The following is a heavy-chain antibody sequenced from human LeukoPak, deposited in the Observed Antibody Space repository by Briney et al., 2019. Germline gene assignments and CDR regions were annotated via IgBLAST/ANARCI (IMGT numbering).Heavy chain of an antibody. J-gene: IGHJ4*02. CDR1: GYSISSGYY. Sequence: SETLSLTCTVSGYSISSGYYWGWIRQPPGKGLEWIGEINHSGSTNYNPSLKSRVTISVDTSKNQFSLKLSSVTAADTAVYYCAGGVTLFDYWDQGTLVTVSS. CDR2: INHSGST. D-gene: IGHD1-14*01. V-gene: IGHV4-38-2*02. CDR3: AGGVTLFDY.